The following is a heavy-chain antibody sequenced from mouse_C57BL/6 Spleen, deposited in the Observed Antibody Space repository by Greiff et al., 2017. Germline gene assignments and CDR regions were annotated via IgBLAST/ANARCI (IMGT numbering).Heavy chain of an antibody. CDR3: ARNYGYAFDY. V-gene: IGHV5-17*01. Sequence: VQLKESGGGLVKPGGSLKLSCAASGFTFSDYGMHWVRQAPEKGLEWVAYISSGSSTIYYADTVKGRFTISRDNAKNTLFLQMTSLRSEDTAMYYCARNYGYAFDYWGQGTTLTVSS. CDR2: ISSGSSTI. CDR1: GFTFSDYG. J-gene: IGHJ2*01. D-gene: IGHD2-2*01.